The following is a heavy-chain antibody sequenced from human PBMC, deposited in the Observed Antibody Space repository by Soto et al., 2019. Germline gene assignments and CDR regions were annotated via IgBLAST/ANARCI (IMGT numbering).Heavy chain of an antibody. CDR2: ISFSGDNT. CDR3: AKIALVGSFGFELARDY. CDR1: GFIFTDYA. J-gene: IGHJ4*02. V-gene: IGHV3-23*01. Sequence: PGGSLRVSCVASGFIFTDYAMSWVRQGPGKGLEWVAGISFSGDNTNYADSVKGRFITSRDNSKNTLYLLMNRLRAEDIGIYYCAKIALVGSFGFELARDYWGQGILDTVSS. D-gene: IGHD2-8*02.